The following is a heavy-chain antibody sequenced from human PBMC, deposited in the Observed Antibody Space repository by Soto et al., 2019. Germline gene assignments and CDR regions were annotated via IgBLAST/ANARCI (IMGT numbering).Heavy chain of an antibody. J-gene: IGHJ6*03. D-gene: IGHD6-25*01. V-gene: IGHV3-48*01. Sequence: GGSLSLSCAASGFTFSRYTMNWVRQAPGKGLEWVSYISSSSSTIYYADSVKGRFTISRDNAKNSLYLQMNSLRAEDTAVYYCARDRRLRNYYYYMDVWGKGTTVTVSS. CDR1: GFTFSRYT. CDR3: ARDRRLRNYYYYMDV. CDR2: ISSSSSTI.